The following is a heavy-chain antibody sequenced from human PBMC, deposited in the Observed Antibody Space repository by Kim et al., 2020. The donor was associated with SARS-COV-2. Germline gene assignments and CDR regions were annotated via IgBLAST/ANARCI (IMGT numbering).Heavy chain of an antibody. D-gene: IGHD3-22*01. Sequence: GSLRLSCTASGFTFGDYAISWVRQAPGKGLEWVGFIRSKAYGGTTEYAASVKGRFTISRDDSKSIAYLQMNSLKTEDTAVYYCTRPEYYYDSSGYYSRYYCYGIDVWGEGTAVTVSS. CDR2: IRSKAYGGTT. J-gene: IGHJ6*04. V-gene: IGHV3-49*04. CDR3: TRPEYYYDSSGYYSRYYCYGIDV. CDR1: GFTFGDYA.